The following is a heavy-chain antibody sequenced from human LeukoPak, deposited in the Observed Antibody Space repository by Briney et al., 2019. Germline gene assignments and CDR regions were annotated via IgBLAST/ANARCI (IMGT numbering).Heavy chain of an antibody. D-gene: IGHD3-10*01. CDR1: GYTFTGYY. Sequence: GASVKVSCKASGYTFTGYYIHWVRQAPGPGPEWMGGINPHSGATNYAQKFQGRVTMTRDTSISTAFMELSSLRSDDTAMYYCSRDLLMYYSGSGESTWGQGTQVTVSS. J-gene: IGHJ5*02. V-gene: IGHV1-2*02. CDR3: SRDLLMYYSGSGEST. CDR2: INPHSGAT.